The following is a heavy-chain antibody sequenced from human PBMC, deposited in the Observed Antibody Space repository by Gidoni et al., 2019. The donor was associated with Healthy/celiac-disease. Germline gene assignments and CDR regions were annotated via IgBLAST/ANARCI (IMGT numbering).Heavy chain of an antibody. V-gene: IGHV2-5*02. J-gene: IGHJ3*02. D-gene: IGHD2-21*01. Sequence: QITLKESGPTLVKPTQTLPLTCTFSGFSLTTSGVGLGLIRQPSGKALEWLALIYWDDDKRYSPSLKSRLTITKDTSKNQVVLTMTNMDPVDTATYYCAHTPPIVVVIAAPVGAFDIWGQGTMVTVSS. CDR1: GFSLTTSGVG. CDR3: AHTPPIVVVIAAPVGAFDI. CDR2: IYWDDDK.